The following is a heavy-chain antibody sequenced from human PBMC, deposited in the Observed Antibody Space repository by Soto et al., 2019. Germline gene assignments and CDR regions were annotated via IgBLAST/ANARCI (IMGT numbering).Heavy chain of an antibody. D-gene: IGHD3-10*01. CDR2: ISSSSSTI. Sequence: GGSLRLSCAASGFTFSSYSMNWVRQAPGKGLEWVSYISSSSSTIYYADSVKGRFTISRDNAKNSLYLQMNSLRAEDTAVYYCARDLLLWFGELFHYWGQGTLVTVSS. V-gene: IGHV3-48*01. CDR3: ARDLLLWFGELFHY. J-gene: IGHJ4*02. CDR1: GFTFSSYS.